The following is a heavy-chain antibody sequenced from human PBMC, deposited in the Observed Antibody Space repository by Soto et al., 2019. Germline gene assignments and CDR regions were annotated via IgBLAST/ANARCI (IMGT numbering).Heavy chain of an antibody. J-gene: IGHJ4*02. CDR2: IYYSGST. Sequence: SETLSLTCTVSGGSISSSSYYWGWIRQPPGKGLEWIGSIYYSGSTYYNPSLKSRVTISVDTSKNQFSLKLSSVTAADTAVYYCARRYYYYDSSGYSPFFGYWGQGTLVTVSS. CDR1: GGSISSSSYY. CDR3: ARRYYYYDSSGYSPFFGY. D-gene: IGHD3-22*01. V-gene: IGHV4-39*01.